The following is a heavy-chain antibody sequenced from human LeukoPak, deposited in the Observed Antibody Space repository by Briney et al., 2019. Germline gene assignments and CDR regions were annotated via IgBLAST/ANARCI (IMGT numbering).Heavy chain of an antibody. Sequence: GGSLRLSWAASGFTFSGSAMHWVRQAAGKGLEWVGRIRSKANSYATAYAASVKGRFTIARDDSKNTAYLQMNSLKTEDTAVYYCTRRGQWLVDYWGQGTLVTVSS. D-gene: IGHD6-19*01. CDR2: IRSKANSYAT. J-gene: IGHJ4*02. CDR1: GFTFSGSA. CDR3: TRRGQWLVDY. V-gene: IGHV3-73*01.